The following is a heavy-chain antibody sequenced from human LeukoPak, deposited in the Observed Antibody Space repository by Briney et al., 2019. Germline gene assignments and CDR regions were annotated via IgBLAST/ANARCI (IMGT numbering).Heavy chain of an antibody. V-gene: IGHV4-4*09. J-gene: IGHJ5*02. CDR3: ARQRTLGSSVGP. CDR1: GGSISSYY. CDR2: IYPSGST. D-gene: IGHD6-6*01. Sequence: SETLSLTCTVSGGSISSYYWSWIRQPPGKGLEWVGYIYPSGSTNYSPSLKSRVTISVDTSKNQFSLRLTSVTAADTAVCYCARQRTLGSSVGPWGQGTLVTVSS.